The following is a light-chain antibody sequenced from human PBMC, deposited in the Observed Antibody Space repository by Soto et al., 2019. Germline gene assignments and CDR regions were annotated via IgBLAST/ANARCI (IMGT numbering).Light chain of an antibody. V-gene: IGKV3-11*01. Sequence: EIVLTQSPGTLSLSPGDRATLSCWASQSVSGYLAWYQQKLGQAPRLLIYDASNRATGIPARFSGSGSGTAFTLTISSLEPEDFAIYYCQHRSDWPITFGQGTRLEIK. CDR1: QSVSGY. CDR2: DAS. CDR3: QHRSDWPIT. J-gene: IGKJ5*01.